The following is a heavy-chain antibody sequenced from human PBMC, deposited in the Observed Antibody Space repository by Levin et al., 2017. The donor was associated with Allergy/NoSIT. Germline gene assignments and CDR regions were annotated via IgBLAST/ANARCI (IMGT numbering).Heavy chain of an antibody. Sequence: GESLKISCAASGFTFSSHWMNWVRQAPGEGLEWVAIIKQDGSEKHYVDSVKGRFTISRDNAENSPYLQMDSLRAEDTAVYYCVRGAGFLFDYWGQGTLVTVSS. J-gene: IGHJ4*02. CDR2: IKQDGSEK. D-gene: IGHD6-19*01. CDR3: VRGAGFLFDY. CDR1: GFTFSSHW. V-gene: IGHV3-7*01.